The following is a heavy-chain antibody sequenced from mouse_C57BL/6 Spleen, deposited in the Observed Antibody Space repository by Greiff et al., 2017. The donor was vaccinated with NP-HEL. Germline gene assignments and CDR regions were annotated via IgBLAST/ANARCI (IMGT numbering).Heavy chain of an antibody. D-gene: IGHD2-3*01. V-gene: IGHV1-69*01. CDR3: ARRGDGYYDY. Sequence: QLQQPVSALVLPGASVNLSCQSSFYPFTSSCLHCVKQSPCHGLEWIGEIDPSDSYTNYNQKFKGKSTLTVDKSSSTAYMQLSSLTSEDSAVYYCARRGDGYYDYWGQGTTLTVSS. CDR1: FYPFTSSC. J-gene: IGHJ2*01. CDR2: IDPSDSYT.